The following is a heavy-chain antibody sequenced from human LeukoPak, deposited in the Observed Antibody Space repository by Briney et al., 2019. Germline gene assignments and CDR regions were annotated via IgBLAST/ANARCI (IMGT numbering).Heavy chain of an antibody. CDR1: GYTFTSYG. J-gene: IGHJ4*02. Sequence: ASVKVSCKASGYTFTSYGISWVRQAPGQGLEWMGWISANNGNTNYAQKLQGRVTMTTNTSTSTAYMELRSLRSDDTAVYYCARDAGGLRDYGDYVEGGASYWGQGTLVTVSS. CDR3: ARDAGGLRDYGDYVEGGASY. D-gene: IGHD4-17*01. V-gene: IGHV1-18*01. CDR2: ISANNGNT.